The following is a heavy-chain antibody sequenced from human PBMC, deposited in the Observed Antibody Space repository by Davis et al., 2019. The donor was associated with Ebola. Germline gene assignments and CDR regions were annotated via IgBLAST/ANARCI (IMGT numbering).Heavy chain of an antibody. V-gene: IGHV3-23*01. CDR3: ARAYGRAYSYVDY. CDR1: GFTFSNYA. CDR2: ISESGDTT. D-gene: IGHD5-18*01. Sequence: GGSLRLSCAASGFTFSNYAMKWVRQAPGKGLEWVSGISESGDTTNYADSVKGRFTISRDNAKNTLYLQMNSLRAEDTAVYYCARAYGRAYSYVDYWGQGTLVTVSS. J-gene: IGHJ4*02.